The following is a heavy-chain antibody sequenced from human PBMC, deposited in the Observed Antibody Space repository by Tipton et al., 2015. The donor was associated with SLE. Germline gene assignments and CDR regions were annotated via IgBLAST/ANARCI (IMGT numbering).Heavy chain of an antibody. Sequence: SLRLSCAASGFTVSSNYMSWVRQAPGKGLEWASVIYSGGSTYYADSVKGRFTISRDNSKNTLYLQMNSLRAEDTAVYYCARDGPSGCYGYWGQGTLVTVSS. D-gene: IGHD1-26*01. J-gene: IGHJ4*02. CDR2: IYSGGST. CDR1: GFTVSSNY. CDR3: ARDGPSGCYGY. V-gene: IGHV3-66*01.